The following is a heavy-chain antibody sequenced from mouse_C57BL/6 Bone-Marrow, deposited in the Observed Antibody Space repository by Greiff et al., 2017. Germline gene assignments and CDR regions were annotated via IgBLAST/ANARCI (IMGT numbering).Heavy chain of an antibody. CDR3: ASYGSSYEAMDY. V-gene: IGHV1-9*01. D-gene: IGHD1-1*01. CDR2: ILPGSGST. Sequence: VQLQQSGAELMKPGASVKLSCKATGYTFTGYWIEWVKQRPGHGLEWIGEILPGSGSTNYNEKFKGKATFTSDTTSNTAYMQLSSLTTADAAIYYCASYGSSYEAMDYWGQGTSVTVSS. J-gene: IGHJ4*01. CDR1: GYTFTGYW.